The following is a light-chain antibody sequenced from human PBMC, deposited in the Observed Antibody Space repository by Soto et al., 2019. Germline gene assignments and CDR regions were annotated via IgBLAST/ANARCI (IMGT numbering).Light chain of an antibody. J-gene: IGKJ4*01. CDR1: QTVSSTS. V-gene: IGKV3-20*01. Sequence: EIVLTQSPGTLSLSPGERATLSCRASQTVSSTSLAWYQQRPGQAPRLLIYRASSRATGIPDRFSGSGSGTDFTLTISRLEPEDFAVYYCQQYGSSPLTFGGGTKVDIK. CDR2: RAS. CDR3: QQYGSSPLT.